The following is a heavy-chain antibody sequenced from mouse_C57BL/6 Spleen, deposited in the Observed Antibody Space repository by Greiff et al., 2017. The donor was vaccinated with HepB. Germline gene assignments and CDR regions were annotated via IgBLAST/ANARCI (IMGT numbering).Heavy chain of an antibody. Sequence: EVQLQESGPGLVKPSQSLSLTCSVTGYSITSGYYWNWIRQFPGNKLEWMGYISYDGSNNYNPSLKNRISITSDTSKNQFFLKLNSVTTEDTATYYCARDPGPFAYWGQGTLVTVSA. V-gene: IGHV3-6*01. J-gene: IGHJ3*01. CDR1: GYSITSGYY. CDR2: ISYDGSN. CDR3: ARDPGPFAY.